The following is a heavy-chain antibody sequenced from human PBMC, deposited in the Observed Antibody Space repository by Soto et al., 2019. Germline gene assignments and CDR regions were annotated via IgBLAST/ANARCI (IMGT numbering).Heavy chain of an antibody. CDR1: GFTFSSYA. CDR3: AKGWDYGGNYRDY. V-gene: IGHV3-23*01. J-gene: IGHJ4*02. D-gene: IGHD4-17*01. CDR2: ISGSGGTTYT. Sequence: EVQLLESGGGLVQPGGSLRLSCAASGFTFSSYAMSWVRQAPGKGLEWVSAISGSGGTTYTYYADSVKGRFTISRDNSQNTLYLHMNSLRAEDTAVYYCAKGWDYGGNYRDYWGQGTLVTVSS.